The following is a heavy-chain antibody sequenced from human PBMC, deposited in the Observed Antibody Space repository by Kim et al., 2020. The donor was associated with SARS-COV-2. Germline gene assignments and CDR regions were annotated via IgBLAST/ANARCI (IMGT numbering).Heavy chain of an antibody. CDR1: GFTFSSYW. CDR2: IKQDGSEK. D-gene: IGHD6-19*01. J-gene: IGHJ1*01. V-gene: IGHV3-7*01. Sequence: GGSLRLSCAASGFTFSSYWMSWVRQAPGKGLEWVANIKQDGSEKYYVDSVKGRFTISRDNAKNSLYLQMNSLRAEDTAVYYCARDPREQWLEYFQHWGQGTLVTVSS. CDR3: ARDPREQWLEYFQH.